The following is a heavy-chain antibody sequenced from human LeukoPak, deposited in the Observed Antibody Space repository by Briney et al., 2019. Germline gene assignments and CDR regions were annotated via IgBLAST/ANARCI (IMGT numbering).Heavy chain of an antibody. V-gene: IGHV1-69*05. Sequence: SVKVSCKASGGTFSSYAISWVRQAPGQGLEWMGGIIPIFGTANYAQKFQGRVTITTDESTSTAYMELSSLRSEDTAVYYCARSKEYNFWSGYRRLPDAFDIWGQGTMVTVSS. CDR3: ARSKEYNFWSGYRRLPDAFDI. CDR1: GGTFSSYA. CDR2: IIPIFGTA. D-gene: IGHD3-3*01. J-gene: IGHJ3*02.